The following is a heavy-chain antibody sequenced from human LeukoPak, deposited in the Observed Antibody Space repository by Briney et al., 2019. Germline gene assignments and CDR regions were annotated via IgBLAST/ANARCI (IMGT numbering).Heavy chain of an antibody. V-gene: IGHV3-33*01. D-gene: IGHD3-10*01. J-gene: IGHJ3*02. CDR2: IWYDGTNK. Sequence: GGSLRLSCAASGFTFNNYGMHWVRQAPGKGLEWGALIWYDGTNKYYGDSVKGRFTISRDNSKNTLYLQVNSLRAEDTAVYYCARGRFGELSVATFDIWGQGTMVTVSS. CDR3: ARGRFGELSVATFDI. CDR1: GFTFNNYG.